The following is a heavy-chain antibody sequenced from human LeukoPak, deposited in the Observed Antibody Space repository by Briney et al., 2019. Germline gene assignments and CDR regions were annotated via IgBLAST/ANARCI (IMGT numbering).Heavy chain of an antibody. CDR1: GGSFSGYY. J-gene: IGHJ4*02. CDR2: INHSGST. D-gene: IGHD7-27*01. CDR3: ARLGRRGRTY. Sequence: SETLSLTCAVYGGSFSGYYWSWIRQPPGKGLEWIGEINHSGSTNYNPSLKSRVTISVDTSKNQFSLKLSSVTAADTAVYYCARLGRRGRTYWGQGTLVTVSS. V-gene: IGHV4-34*01.